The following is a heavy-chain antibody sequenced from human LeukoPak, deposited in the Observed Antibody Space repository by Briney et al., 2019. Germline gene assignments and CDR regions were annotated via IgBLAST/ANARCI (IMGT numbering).Heavy chain of an antibody. J-gene: IGHJ4*02. D-gene: IGHD3-22*01. V-gene: IGHV1-2*02. CDR3: ARGGYKVDY. Sequence: ASVKVSCKASGYTFTSYDINWVRQAPGQGLEWMGWINPNSGGTNYAQKFQGRVTMTRDTSISTAYMELSRLRSDDTAVYYCARGGYKVDYWGQGTLVTVSS. CDR2: INPNSGGT. CDR1: GYTFTSYD.